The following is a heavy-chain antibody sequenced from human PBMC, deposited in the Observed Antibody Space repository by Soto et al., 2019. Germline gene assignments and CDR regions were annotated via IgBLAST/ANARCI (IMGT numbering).Heavy chain of an antibody. V-gene: IGHV3-33*01. CDR3: AGGYSSFGY. CDR1: GFTFSSYG. J-gene: IGHJ4*02. D-gene: IGHD6-13*01. Sequence: QVQLVESGGGVVQPGRSLRLSCAASGFTFSSYGMHWVRQAPGKGLEWVAVIWYDGSNKYYADSVKGRFTISRDNSKDTLYLQMNSLRAEDTAVYYCAGGYSSFGYWGQGTLVTVSS. CDR2: IWYDGSNK.